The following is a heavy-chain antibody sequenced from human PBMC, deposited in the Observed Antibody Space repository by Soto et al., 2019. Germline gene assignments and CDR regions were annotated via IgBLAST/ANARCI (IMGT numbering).Heavy chain of an antibody. CDR1: GFTFSSYG. Sequence: PGGSLRLSCAASGFTFSSYGMHWVRQAPGKGLEWVAVISYDGSNKYYADSVKGRLTISRDNSKNTLYLQMNSLRAEDTAVYYCAKVVCLQYTHYHYGMYFWGQGSTVTVSS. CDR2: ISYDGSNK. J-gene: IGHJ6*02. D-gene: IGHD3-16*01. CDR3: AKVVCLQYTHYHYGMYF. V-gene: IGHV3-30*18.